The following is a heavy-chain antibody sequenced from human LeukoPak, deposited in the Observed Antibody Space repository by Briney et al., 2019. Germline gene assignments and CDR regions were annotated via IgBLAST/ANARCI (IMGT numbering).Heavy chain of an antibody. CDR2: IYYSGST. V-gene: IGHV4-59*01. D-gene: IGHD3-9*01. CDR3: ARDNYDILTGYCPFDY. Sequence: PSETLSLTCTVSGGSISSYYWSWIRQPPGKGLEWIGYIYYSGSTNYNPSLKSRVTISVDTSKNQFSLKLSSVTTADTAVYYCARDNYDILTGYCPFDYWGQGTLVTVSS. J-gene: IGHJ4*02. CDR1: GGSISSYY.